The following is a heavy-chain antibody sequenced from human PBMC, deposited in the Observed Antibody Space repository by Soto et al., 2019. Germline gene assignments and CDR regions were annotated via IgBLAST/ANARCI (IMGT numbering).Heavy chain of an antibody. CDR2: IGSRDNII. CDR1: GFPLSSYD. Sequence: PGGSLRLSCEVSGFPLSSYDMNWVRQAPGKGLEWVSYIGSRDNIIYYADSVTGRFTISRDNARNSLSLQMDSLRAEDTAIYYCARDSTNTSSWYFDLWGRGTLVTVSS. V-gene: IGHV3-48*03. CDR3: ARDSTNTSSWYFDL. J-gene: IGHJ2*01. D-gene: IGHD2-8*01.